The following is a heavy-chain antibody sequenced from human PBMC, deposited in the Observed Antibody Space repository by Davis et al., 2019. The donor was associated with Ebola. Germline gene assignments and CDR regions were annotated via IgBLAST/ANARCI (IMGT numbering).Heavy chain of an antibody. CDR3: ASSGLYSYGYYYYGMDV. CDR2: ISSSSSTI. J-gene: IGHJ6*02. Sequence: GGSLRLSCAASGFTFSSYSMNWVRQAPGKGLEWVSYISSSSSTIYYADSVKGRFTISRDNAKNSLYLQMNSLRAEDTAVYYCASSGLYSYGYYYYGMDVWGQGTTVTVSS. V-gene: IGHV3-48*01. D-gene: IGHD5-18*01. CDR1: GFTFSSYS.